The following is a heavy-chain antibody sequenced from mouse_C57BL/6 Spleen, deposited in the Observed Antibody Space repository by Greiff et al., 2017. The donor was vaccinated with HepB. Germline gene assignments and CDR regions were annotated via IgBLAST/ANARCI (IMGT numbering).Heavy chain of an antibody. CDR3: ARPGYYGSSYYFDY. CDR1: GFTFSDYG. CDR2: ISSGSSTI. D-gene: IGHD1-1*01. Sequence: EVQRVESGGGLVKPGGSLKLSCAASGFTFSDYGMHWVRQAPEKGLEWVAYISSGSSTIYYADTVKGRFTISRDNAKNTLFLQMTSLRSEDTAMYYCARPGYYGSSYYFDYWGQGTTLTVSS. J-gene: IGHJ2*01. V-gene: IGHV5-17*01.